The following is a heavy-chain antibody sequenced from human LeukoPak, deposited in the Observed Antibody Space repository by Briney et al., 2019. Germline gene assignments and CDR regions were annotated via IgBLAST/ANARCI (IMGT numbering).Heavy chain of an antibody. D-gene: IGHD6-19*01. CDR2: IYYGGST. CDR3: ARHEQWPVLFDD. CDR1: GVSISSYW. V-gene: IGHV4-59*08. J-gene: IGHJ4*02. Sequence: PSETLSLTCTVSGVSISSYWWSWVRQPPGKGLEWVGCIYYGGSTNYNPSLKRRRTISVDASENQFFLKLSSITTVDAAVYYCARHEQWPVLFDDWGQGTLVTVPS.